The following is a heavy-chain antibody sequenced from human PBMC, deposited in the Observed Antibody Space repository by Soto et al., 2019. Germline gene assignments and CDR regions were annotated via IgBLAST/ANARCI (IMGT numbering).Heavy chain of an antibody. CDR2: ISAYNGNT. V-gene: IGHV1-18*01. Sequence: ASVKVSCKASGYTFTSYGISWVRQAPGQGLEWMGWISAYNGNTNYAQKLQGRVTMTTDTSTSTAYMELRSLRSDDTAVYYCAREGYVLSSGSYYYGMVVWGQGTTVTVS. J-gene: IGHJ6*02. D-gene: IGHD2-8*01. CDR3: AREGYVLSSGSYYYGMVV. CDR1: GYTFTSYG.